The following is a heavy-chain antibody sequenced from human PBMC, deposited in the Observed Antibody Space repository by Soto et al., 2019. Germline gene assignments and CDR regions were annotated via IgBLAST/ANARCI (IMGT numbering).Heavy chain of an antibody. Sequence: PSETLSLTCAVYGGSFSGYYWSWIRQPPGKGLEWIGEINHSGSTNYNPSLKSRVTISVDTSKNQFSLKLSSVTAADTAVYYCARDFWSGYWRNYYYYYGMDVWGQGTTVTVSS. CDR3: ARDFWSGYWRNYYYYYGMDV. J-gene: IGHJ6*02. CDR2: INHSGST. V-gene: IGHV4-34*01. D-gene: IGHD3-3*01. CDR1: GGSFSGYY.